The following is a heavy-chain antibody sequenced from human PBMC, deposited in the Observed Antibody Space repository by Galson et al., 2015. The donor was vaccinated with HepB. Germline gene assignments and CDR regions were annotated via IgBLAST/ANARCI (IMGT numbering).Heavy chain of an antibody. D-gene: IGHD2-21*02. J-gene: IGHJ6*02. CDR2: ISYDGSNK. Sequence: SLRLSCAASGFTFSSYAMHWVRQAPGKGLEWVAVISYDGSNKYYADSVKGRFTISRDNSKNTLYLQMNSLRAEDTAVYYCARDDDLVVVTAMEAPYYGMDVWGQGTTVTVSS. CDR1: GFTFSSYA. V-gene: IGHV3-30*04. CDR3: ARDDDLVVVTAMEAPYYGMDV.